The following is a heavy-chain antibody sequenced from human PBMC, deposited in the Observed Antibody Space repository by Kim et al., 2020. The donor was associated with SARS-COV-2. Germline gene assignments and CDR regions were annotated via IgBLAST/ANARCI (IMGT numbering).Heavy chain of an antibody. CDR3: ARVDVAVAGDY. Sequence: GGSLRLSCAASGFNFRSYTINWIRQAPGRGLEWVSSISSSSNYIYYTDSVKGRFTVSRDNAMNLVSLQMNSLRTEDTAVYYCARVDVAVAGDYWGQGTLV. CDR1: GFNFRSYT. CDR2: ISSSSNYI. J-gene: IGHJ4*02. V-gene: IGHV3-21*01. D-gene: IGHD6-19*01.